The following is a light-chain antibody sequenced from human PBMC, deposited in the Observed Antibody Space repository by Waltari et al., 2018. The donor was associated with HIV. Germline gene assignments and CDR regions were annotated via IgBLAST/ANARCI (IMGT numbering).Light chain of an antibody. CDR2: GAS. CDR1: QSVRNN. V-gene: IGKV3-15*01. J-gene: IGKJ1*01. CDR3: QQYNNWPPWT. Sequence: EIVMTQSPATLSVSPGERANLPCRAGQSVRNNLACSQQKPGQAPRLLIYGASTRATGIPARFSGSGSGTEFTLTISSLQSEDFAVYYCQQYNNWPPWTFGQGTKVEIK.